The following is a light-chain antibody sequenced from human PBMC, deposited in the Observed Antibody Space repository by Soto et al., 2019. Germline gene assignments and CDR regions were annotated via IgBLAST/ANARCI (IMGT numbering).Light chain of an antibody. Sequence: QSVLTQPPSVSGAPGQRVTISCTGRSSNIGAGYDVHWYQQLPGTAPKLLIYGNSHRPSGVPDRFSGSKSGTSASLAITGLQAEDEADYYCQSYDSSLSGYVVFGGGTKLTVL. V-gene: IGLV1-40*01. J-gene: IGLJ2*01. CDR3: QSYDSSLSGYVV. CDR1: SSNIGAGYD. CDR2: GNS.